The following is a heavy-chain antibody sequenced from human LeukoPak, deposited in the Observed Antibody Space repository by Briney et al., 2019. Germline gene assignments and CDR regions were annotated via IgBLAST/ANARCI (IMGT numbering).Heavy chain of an antibody. V-gene: IGHV3-30-3*01. CDR2: ISYDGSNK. CDR1: GFTFSSYA. Sequence: PGGSLRLSCAASGFTFSSYAMHWVRQAPGKGLEWVAVISYDGSNKYYADSVKGRFTISRDNSKNTLYLQVNSLRAEDTAVYYCAREAPSEYYFDYWGQGTLVTVSS. J-gene: IGHJ4*02. CDR3: AREAPSEYYFDY.